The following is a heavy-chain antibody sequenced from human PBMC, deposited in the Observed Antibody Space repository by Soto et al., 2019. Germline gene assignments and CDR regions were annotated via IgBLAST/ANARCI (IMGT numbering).Heavy chain of an antibody. Sequence: GESLKISCKGSGYSFTSYWISWVLQMPGKGLEWMGRIDPSDSYTNYSPSFQGHVTISADKSISTAYLQWSSLKASDTAMYYCARPSYCSSTSCYRAWGMDVWGQGTTVTVSS. CDR2: IDPSDSYT. CDR3: ARPSYCSSTSCYRAWGMDV. D-gene: IGHD2-2*02. CDR1: GYSFTSYW. J-gene: IGHJ6*02. V-gene: IGHV5-10-1*01.